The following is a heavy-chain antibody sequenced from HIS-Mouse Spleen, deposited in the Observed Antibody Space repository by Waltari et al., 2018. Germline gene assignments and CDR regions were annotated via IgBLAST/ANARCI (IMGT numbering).Heavy chain of an antibody. J-gene: IGHJ2*01. D-gene: IGHD6-13*01. Sequence: QLQLQESGPGLVKPSETLSLTCTVSGGSISSSSYYWGWLRQPPGKGLEWIGRIYYSRGPSNNPPLKSRVTISVDTSKNQFSLKLSSVTAADTAVYYCAREIPYSSSWYDWYFDLWGRGTLVTVSS. CDR1: GGSISSSSYY. CDR3: AREIPYSSSWYDWYFDL. CDR2: IYYSRGP. V-gene: IGHV4-39*07.